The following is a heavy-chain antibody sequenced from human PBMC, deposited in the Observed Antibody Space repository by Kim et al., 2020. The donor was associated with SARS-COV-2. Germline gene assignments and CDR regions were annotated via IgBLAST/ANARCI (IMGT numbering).Heavy chain of an antibody. CDR1: GYTFTSYG. V-gene: IGHV1-18*04. D-gene: IGHD3-22*01. J-gene: IGHJ3*02. Sequence: ASVKVSCKASGYTFTSYGISWVRQAPGQGLEWMGWISAYNGNTNYAQKLQGRVTMTTDTSTSTAYMELRSLRSDDTAVYYCARDPPPDYDSSGPDAFDIWGQGTMVTVSS. CDR2: ISAYNGNT. CDR3: ARDPPPDYDSSGPDAFDI.